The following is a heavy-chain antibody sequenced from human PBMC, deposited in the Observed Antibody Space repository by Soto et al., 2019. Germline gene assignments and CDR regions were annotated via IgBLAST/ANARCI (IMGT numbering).Heavy chain of an antibody. CDR3: ARHPSDFWFDP. CDR1: EGSISSSSYF. J-gene: IGHJ5*02. D-gene: IGHD2-21*02. V-gene: IGHV4-39*01. Sequence: SETLSLTYSVSEGSISSSSYFCGWIRQPPGKGLEWIGSIYYSGSTYYNPSLKSRVTVSVDTSKNQFSLKLSSVTAADTAVYYCARHPSDFWFDPWGQGTLVTVSS. CDR2: IYYSGST.